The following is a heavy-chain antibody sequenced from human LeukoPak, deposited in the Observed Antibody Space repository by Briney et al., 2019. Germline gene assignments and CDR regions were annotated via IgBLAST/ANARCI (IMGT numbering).Heavy chain of an antibody. CDR1: GYTFTSYG. Sequence: ASVKVSCKASGYTFTSYGISWVRRAPGQGLEWMGWISAYNGNTNYAQKLQGRVTMTTDTSTSTAYMELRSLRSDDTAVYYCARAPVFGKVVVVAATDYWGQGTLVTVSS. CDR3: ARAPVFGKVVVVAATDY. D-gene: IGHD2-15*01. J-gene: IGHJ4*02. V-gene: IGHV1-18*01. CDR2: ISAYNGNT.